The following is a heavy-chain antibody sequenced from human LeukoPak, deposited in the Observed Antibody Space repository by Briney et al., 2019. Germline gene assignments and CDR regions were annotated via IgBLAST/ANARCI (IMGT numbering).Heavy chain of an antibody. J-gene: IGHJ6*02. CDR1: GFTFSSYS. CDR3: ARDALWGYCSSTSCYPHYYGMDV. V-gene: IGHV3-21*01. D-gene: IGHD2-2*01. CDR2: ISSSSSYI. Sequence: GGSLRLSCAASGFTFSSYSMNWVRQAPGEGLEWVSSISSSSSYIYYADSVKGRFTISRDNAKNSLYPQMNSLRAEDTAVYYCARDALWGYCSSTSCYPHYYGMDVWGQGTTVTVSS.